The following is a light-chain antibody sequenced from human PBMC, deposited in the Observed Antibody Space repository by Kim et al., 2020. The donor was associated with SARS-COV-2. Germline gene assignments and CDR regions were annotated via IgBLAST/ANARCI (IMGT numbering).Light chain of an antibody. CDR3: QQCNRYPLT. V-gene: IGKV1-5*03. Sequence: SACLGERVTIACRTGQNIGRCLAWYQQKPGKAPKLLIYKSSSLQSEVPSRFSGGGSGTEFSLTLSSLQPDDFATYYCQQCNRYPLTFGGGTKVEI. CDR1: QNIGRC. J-gene: IGKJ4*01. CDR2: KSS.